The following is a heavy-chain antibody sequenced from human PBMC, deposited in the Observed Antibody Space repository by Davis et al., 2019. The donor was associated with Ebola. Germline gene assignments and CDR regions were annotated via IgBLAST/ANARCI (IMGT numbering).Heavy chain of an antibody. CDR1: GGSFSDYY. CDR3: ASFQGRNYYFDY. CDR2: IYYSGST. Sequence: PSETLSLTCAVYGGSFSDYYWNWIRQSPGKGLEWIGSIYYSGSTYYNPSLKSRVTISVDTSKNQFSLKLSSVTAADTAVYYCASFQGRNYYFDYWGQGTLVTVSS. V-gene: IGHV4-34*01. J-gene: IGHJ4*02.